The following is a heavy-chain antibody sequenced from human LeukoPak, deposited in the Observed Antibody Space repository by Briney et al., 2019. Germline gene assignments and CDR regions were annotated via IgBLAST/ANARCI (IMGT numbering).Heavy chain of an antibody. CDR2: INHSGST. J-gene: IGHJ1*01. CDR3: ARRRIAARPGYFQH. Sequence: SETLSLTCAVYGGSFSGYYWSWIRQPPGKGLEWIGEINHSGSTNYNPSLKSRVTISVDTSKNQFSLKLSSVTAADTAVYYCARRRIAARPGYFQHWGQGTLVTVSS. CDR1: GGSFSGYY. V-gene: IGHV4-34*01. D-gene: IGHD6-6*01.